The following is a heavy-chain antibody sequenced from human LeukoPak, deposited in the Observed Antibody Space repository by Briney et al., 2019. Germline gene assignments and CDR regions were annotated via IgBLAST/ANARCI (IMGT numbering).Heavy chain of an antibody. Sequence: GGSLRLSCAASGFTFSNARMNWVRQAPGKGLEWVGRIKTKTDDGATDYSAPVKARFTISGDDSKTTLYLQMNGLKTEDTAIYYCTTYVGATAYWGQGTLVTVSS. CDR1: GFTFSNAR. CDR3: TTYVGATAY. CDR2: IKTKTDDGAT. D-gene: IGHD1-26*01. J-gene: IGHJ1*01. V-gene: IGHV3-15*01.